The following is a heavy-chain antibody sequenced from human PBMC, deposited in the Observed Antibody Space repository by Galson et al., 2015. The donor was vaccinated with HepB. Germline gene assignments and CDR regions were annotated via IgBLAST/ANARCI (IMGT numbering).Heavy chain of an antibody. CDR2: ISYDGSNK. CDR3: ARDHWGIAAAGTYFDY. J-gene: IGHJ4*02. V-gene: IGHV3-30*04. D-gene: IGHD6-13*01. CDR1: GFTFSSYA. Sequence: SLRLSCAASGFTFSSYAMHWVRQAPGKGLEWVAVISYDGSNKYYADSVKGRFTISRDNSKNTLYLQMNSLRAEDTAVYYCARDHWGIAAAGTYFDYWGQGTLVTVSS.